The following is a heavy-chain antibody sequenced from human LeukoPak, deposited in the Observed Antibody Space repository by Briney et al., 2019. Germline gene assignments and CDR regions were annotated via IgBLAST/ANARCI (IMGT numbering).Heavy chain of an antibody. V-gene: IGHV1-2*02. CDR2: INPNSGGT. D-gene: IGHD3-16*01. CDR1: GYTFTGYY. CDR3: ARVRYRLAETYIDY. Sequence: GASVKVSCKASGYTFTGYYIHWVRQAPGQGLEWMGWINPNSGGTNYAQKFQGRVTMTTDTSINTAYVDPSRLPSDDTAVYYCARVRYRLAETYIDYWGQGTLVTVSS. J-gene: IGHJ4*02.